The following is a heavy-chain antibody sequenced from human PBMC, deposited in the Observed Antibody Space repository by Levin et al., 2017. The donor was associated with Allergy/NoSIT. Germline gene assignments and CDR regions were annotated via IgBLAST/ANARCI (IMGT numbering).Heavy chain of an antibody. Sequence: GGSLRLSCAASGFTFSNAWMSWVRQAPGKGLEWVGRIKSKTDGGTTDYAAPVKGRFTISRDDSKNTLYLQMNSLKTEDTAVYYCTTDPIVGDYAEDWGQGTLVTVSS. J-gene: IGHJ4*02. D-gene: IGHD4-17*01. CDR2: IKSKTDGGTT. V-gene: IGHV3-15*01. CDR3: TTDPIVGDYAED. CDR1: GFTFSNAW.